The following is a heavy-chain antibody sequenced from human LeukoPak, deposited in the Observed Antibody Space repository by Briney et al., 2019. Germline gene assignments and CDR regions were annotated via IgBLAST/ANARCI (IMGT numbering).Heavy chain of an antibody. Sequence: PGGSLRLSCAASGFTFSSYAMSWVRQAPGKGLEWVSSISSSSSYIYYADSVKGRFTISRDNAKNSLYLQMNSLRAEDTAVYYCAREDCSSTSCYADGMDVWGQGTTVTVSS. CDR2: ISSSSSYI. J-gene: IGHJ6*02. D-gene: IGHD2-2*01. CDR1: GFTFSSYA. V-gene: IGHV3-21*01. CDR3: AREDCSSTSCYADGMDV.